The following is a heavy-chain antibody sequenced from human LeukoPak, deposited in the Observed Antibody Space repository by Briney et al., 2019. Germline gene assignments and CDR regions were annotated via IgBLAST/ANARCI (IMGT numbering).Heavy chain of an antibody. V-gene: IGHV3-30-3*01. CDR3: AREPYGDYAPGDY. CDR1: GFTFSSYA. CDR2: ISYDGSNK. J-gene: IGHJ4*02. D-gene: IGHD4-17*01. Sequence: GGSLRLSCAASGFTFSSYAMSWVRQAPGKGLEWVAVISYDGSNKYYADSVKGRFTISRDNSKNTLYLQMNSLRAEDTAVYYCAREPYGDYAPGDYWGQGTLVTVSS.